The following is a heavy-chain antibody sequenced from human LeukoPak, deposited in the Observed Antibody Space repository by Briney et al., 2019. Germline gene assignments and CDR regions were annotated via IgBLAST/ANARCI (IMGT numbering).Heavy chain of an antibody. D-gene: IGHD4-23*01. CDR1: GFTFSSHW. CDR2: LHQDASAS. J-gene: IGHJ1*01. V-gene: IGHV3-7*01. Sequence: GGSLRLSCVASGFTFSSHWMSWVRQVPGKGLEWVANLHQDASASYYVDSVKGRFTISRDNAESSLYLQMSNLRAEATAVYYCATSADSPGNSWGQGTLITVSS. CDR3: ATSADSPGNS.